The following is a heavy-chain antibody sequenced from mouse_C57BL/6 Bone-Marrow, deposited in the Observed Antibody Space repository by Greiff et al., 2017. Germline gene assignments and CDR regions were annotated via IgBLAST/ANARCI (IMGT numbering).Heavy chain of an antibody. J-gene: IGHJ2*01. V-gene: IGHV5-6*01. CDR2: ISSGGSYT. Sequence: EVQLQESGGDLVKPGGSLKLSCAASGFTFSSYGMSWVRQTPDKRLEWVATISSGGSYTYYPDSVKGRFTISRDNAKNTLYLQLSSLKSEDTAMYYCARRVAPMDYWGQGTTLTVSS. CDR1: GFTFSSYG. CDR3: ARRVAPMDY. D-gene: IGHD1-1*01.